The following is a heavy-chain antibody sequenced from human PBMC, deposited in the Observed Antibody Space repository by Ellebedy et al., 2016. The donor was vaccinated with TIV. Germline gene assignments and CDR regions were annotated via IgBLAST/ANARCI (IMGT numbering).Heavy chain of an antibody. V-gene: IGHV4-34*01. J-gene: IGHJ6*02. Sequence: SETLSLTXAVYGGSFSGYYWSWIRQPPGKGLEWIGEINHSGSTNYNPSLKSRVTISVDTSKNQFSLKLSSVTAADTAVYYCARTYYYDSSGYPYYYYGMDVWGQGTTVTVSS. D-gene: IGHD3-22*01. CDR3: ARTYYYDSSGYPYYYYGMDV. CDR1: GGSFSGYY. CDR2: INHSGST.